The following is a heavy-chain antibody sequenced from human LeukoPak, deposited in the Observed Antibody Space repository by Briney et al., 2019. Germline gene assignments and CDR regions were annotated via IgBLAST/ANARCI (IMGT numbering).Heavy chain of an antibody. J-gene: IGHJ4*02. CDR2: IGIAGDT. Sequence: GGSLRLSCAAYGFTFTNYDMHWVRQVTGKGLEWVSAIGIAGDTYYPGSVRGRFTISRENAKNSLYLQMNSLRDGDTAVYYCVRGGSGWYYFDYWGQGTLVTVSS. CDR1: GFTFTNYD. D-gene: IGHD6-19*01. CDR3: VRGGSGWYYFDY. V-gene: IGHV3-13*04.